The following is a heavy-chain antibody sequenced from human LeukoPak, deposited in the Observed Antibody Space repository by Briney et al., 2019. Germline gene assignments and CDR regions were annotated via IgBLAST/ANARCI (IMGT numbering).Heavy chain of an antibody. D-gene: IGHD3-22*01. CDR2: ISSNGGFI. CDR3: TKEVQRWHSYFYRPSYALDI. J-gene: IGHJ3*02. Sequence: GGSLRLSCAVSGFNFDDYAIHWVRQGPGKGLEWVAGISSNGGFISYGESVKGRFTISRDNPRNSVFLQMNFLRAEDMAMYFCTKEVQRWHSYFYRPSYALDIWGQGTMVSVSS. V-gene: IGHV3-9*03. CDR1: GFNFDDYA.